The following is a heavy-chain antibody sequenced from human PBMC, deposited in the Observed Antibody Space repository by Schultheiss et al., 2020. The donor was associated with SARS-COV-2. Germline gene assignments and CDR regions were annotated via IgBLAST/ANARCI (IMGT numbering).Heavy chain of an antibody. J-gene: IGHJ3*02. Sequence: SETLSLTCTVSGGSISSYYWSWIRQPPGKGLEWIGYIYYSGSTYYNPSLKSRVTISVDTSKNQFSLKLSSVTAADTAVYYCAKDTAMGDDAFDIWGQGTMVTVSS. V-gene: IGHV4-59*01. CDR2: IYYSGST. D-gene: IGHD5-18*01. CDR3: AKDTAMGDDAFDI. CDR1: GGSISSYY.